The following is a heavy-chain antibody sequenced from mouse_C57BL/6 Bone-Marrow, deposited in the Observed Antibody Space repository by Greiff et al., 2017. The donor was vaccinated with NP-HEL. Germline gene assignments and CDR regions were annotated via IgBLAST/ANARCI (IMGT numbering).Heavy chain of an antibody. D-gene: IGHD1-1*01. CDR2: INPYNGDT. J-gene: IGHJ3*01. CDR1: GYSFTGYF. Sequence: VQLQQSGPELVKPGDSVKISCKASGYSFTGYFMNWVMQSHGKSLEWIGRINPYNGDTFYNQKFKGKATLTVDKSSSTAHMELRSLTSEDSAVYYCARQTVVQSPWFAYWGQGTLVTVSA. V-gene: IGHV1-20*01. CDR3: ARQTVVQSPWFAY.